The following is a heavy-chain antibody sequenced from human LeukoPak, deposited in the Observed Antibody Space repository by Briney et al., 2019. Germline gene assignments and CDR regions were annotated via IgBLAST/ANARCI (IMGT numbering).Heavy chain of an antibody. CDR3: ARVADSGAWYFDF. CDR2: VSAGHHA. CDR1: GFTLGGHD. Sequence: GGSLRLSCTASGFTLGGHDMHWVRQTTGDGLEWVAAVSAGHHAFYAGSVKGRFTISRDNAKNSLFLQMNSLRGEDTAVYYCARVADSGAWYFDFWGQGTLVTVSS. D-gene: IGHD6-13*01. J-gene: IGHJ4*02. V-gene: IGHV3-13*01.